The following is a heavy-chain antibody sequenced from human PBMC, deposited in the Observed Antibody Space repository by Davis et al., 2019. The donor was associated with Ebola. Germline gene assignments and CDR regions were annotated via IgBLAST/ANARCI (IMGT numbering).Heavy chain of an antibody. J-gene: IGHJ6*02. Sequence: AASVKVSCKASGYTFTSYAIHWVRQAPGQRLEWMGWINPGNGNTKFSQRFQGRVTITRDTSASTAYMELSSLRSEDTAVYYCARDPTYYDILTGQRNFYGMDVWGQGTLLTVSS. CDR1: GYTFTSYA. CDR3: ARDPTYYDILTGQRNFYGMDV. D-gene: IGHD3-9*01. V-gene: IGHV1-3*01. CDR2: INPGNGNT.